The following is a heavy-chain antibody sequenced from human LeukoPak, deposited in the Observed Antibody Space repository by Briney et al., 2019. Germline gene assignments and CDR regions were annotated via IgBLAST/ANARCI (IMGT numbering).Heavy chain of an antibody. D-gene: IGHD1-7*01. Sequence: AASVKVSCKASGGTFSSYAISWVRQAPGQGLEWMGRIIPILGIANYAQKFQGRVTMTRDTSTSTVYMELSSLRSEDTAVYYCARGTLQPRTWSYYYYGMDVWGQGTTVTVSS. V-gene: IGHV1-69*04. J-gene: IGHJ6*02. CDR1: GGTFSSYA. CDR3: ARGTLQPRTWSYYYYGMDV. CDR2: IIPILGIA.